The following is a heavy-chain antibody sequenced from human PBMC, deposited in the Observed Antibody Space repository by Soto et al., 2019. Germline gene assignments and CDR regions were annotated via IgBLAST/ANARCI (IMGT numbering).Heavy chain of an antibody. CDR3: ARGGSYSSYNFAHGIQLWSFDF. V-gene: IGHV4-4*07. D-gene: IGHD5-18*01. CDR1: GGSINTLY. J-gene: IGHJ4*02. CDR2: IFSSRST. Sequence: SETLSLTCTVSGGSINTLYWSWVLQAAGKGLEWIGRIFSSRSTRFNPSLESRVAMSVDTSKNHFSLNVRAVTAADMAVYYCARGGSYSSYNFAHGIQLWSFDFWGQGAMVTVSS.